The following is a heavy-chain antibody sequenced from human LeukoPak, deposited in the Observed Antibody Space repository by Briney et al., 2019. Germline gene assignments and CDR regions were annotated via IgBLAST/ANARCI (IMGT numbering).Heavy chain of an antibody. V-gene: IGHV4-61*08. CDR3: ARGKGIAAV. Sequence: WDTLYLTCNVSGCSVSSGGIYWSWIRQPPGKGLEWIGYIYYGGSNNYNPSLKRRVTISVDTSKNQFSLKLSSVTAADTAVYYCARGKGIAAVWGQGTLVTVSS. CDR1: GCSVSSGGIY. CDR2: IYYGGSN. D-gene: IGHD6-13*01. J-gene: IGHJ4*02.